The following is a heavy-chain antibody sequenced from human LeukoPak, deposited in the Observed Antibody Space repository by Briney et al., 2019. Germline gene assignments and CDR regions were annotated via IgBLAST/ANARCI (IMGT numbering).Heavy chain of an antibody. V-gene: IGHV4-30-4*02. CDR2: IYYSGST. J-gene: IGHJ3*02. D-gene: IGHD6-13*01. CDR1: GGSISSGDYY. Sequence: SETLSLTCTVSGGSISSGDYYWSWIRQPPGKGLEWIGYIYYSGSTYYNPSLKSRVTISVDTSKNQFSLKLSSVTAADTAVYYCARDQSIAAAGTNAFDIWGQGTMVTVSS. CDR3: ARDQSIAAAGTNAFDI.